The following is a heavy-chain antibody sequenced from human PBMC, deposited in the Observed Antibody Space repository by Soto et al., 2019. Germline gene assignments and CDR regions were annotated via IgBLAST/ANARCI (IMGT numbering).Heavy chain of an antibody. CDR3: ARDLGNYYGSGSYYGYYYYGMDV. Sequence: ASVKVSCKASRYLFSTYVIHWVRQAPGQGLEWMGWINAGKGDTEYSQKFQSRVTITRDTSASTAYMELSSLRSEDTAVYYCARDLGNYYGSGSYYGYYYYGMDVWGQGTTVNVSS. J-gene: IGHJ6*02. D-gene: IGHD3-10*01. CDR1: RYLFSTYV. CDR2: INAGKGDT. V-gene: IGHV1-3*01.